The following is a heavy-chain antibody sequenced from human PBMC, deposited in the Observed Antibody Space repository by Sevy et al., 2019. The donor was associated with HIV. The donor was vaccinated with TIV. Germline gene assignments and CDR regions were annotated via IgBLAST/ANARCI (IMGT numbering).Heavy chain of an antibody. CDR1: GFTFSNYA. Sequence: GGSLRLSCAATGFTFSNYAMHWVRQAPGKGMEWVAIIWSDGAYQYHGDSVKGRFTISRDNSKKTLYMQMNNAGAEDTAVYYCARGGYYYDNAAYYALDSWGQGTLVTVSS. V-gene: IGHV3-33*01. CDR2: IWSDGAYQ. D-gene: IGHD3-22*01. CDR3: ARGGYYYDNAAYYALDS. J-gene: IGHJ4*02.